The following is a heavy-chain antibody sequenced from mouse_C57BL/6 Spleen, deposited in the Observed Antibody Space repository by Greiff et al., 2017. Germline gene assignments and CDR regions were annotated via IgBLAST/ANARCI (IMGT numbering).Heavy chain of an antibody. CDR1: GYTFTSYW. J-gene: IGHJ2*01. CDR3: EFAYYAQRADYFGC. V-gene: IGHV1-53*01. Sequence: QVQLQQPGTELVKPGASVKLSCKASGYTFTSYWMHWVKQRPGQGLEWLGNINPSNGGTNYNEKFKSKATLTVDKSSSTAYMQLSSLTSEDSAVYECEFAYYAQRADYFGCGGQGTTLTVSS. CDR2: INPSNGGT. D-gene: IGHD1-1*02.